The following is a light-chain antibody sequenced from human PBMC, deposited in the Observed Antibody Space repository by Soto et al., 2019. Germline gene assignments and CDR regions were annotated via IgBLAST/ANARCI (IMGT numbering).Light chain of an antibody. Sequence: IVLTQSPGTLSLSPGERATLSCRASQSVSSSYLAWYQQKPGQAPRLLIYGASSRATGIPDRFSGSGSGTDFTLNISRLEPDDFSVYYCQQYGSSPYTFGQGTKLEIK. CDR3: QQYGSSPYT. CDR1: QSVSSSY. CDR2: GAS. J-gene: IGKJ2*01. V-gene: IGKV3-20*01.